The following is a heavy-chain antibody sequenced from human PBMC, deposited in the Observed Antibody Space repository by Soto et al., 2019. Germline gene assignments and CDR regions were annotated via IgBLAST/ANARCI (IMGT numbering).Heavy chain of an antibody. Sequence: ASVKVSCKASGYTFTSYGLSWVRQAPGQGLEWMGWINGYTGNTNYAQKFQSRVTMTTDTSTNTAYLDLWTLISDDTAVYYCARSWVTGKGGIDVWGQGTTVTVS. CDR1: GYTFTSYG. CDR3: ARSWVTGKGGIDV. D-gene: IGHD3-16*01. CDR2: INGYTGNT. V-gene: IGHV1-18*01. J-gene: IGHJ6*01.